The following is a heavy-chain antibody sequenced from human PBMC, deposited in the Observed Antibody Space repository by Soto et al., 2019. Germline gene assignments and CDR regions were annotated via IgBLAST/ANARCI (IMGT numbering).Heavy chain of an antibody. CDR3: ARYSSGWTIHYYHGMDV. D-gene: IGHD6-19*01. CDR2: IIPIFGTA. Sequence: KVSCKASGGTFSSYAISWVRQAPGQGLEWMGGIIPIFGTANYAQKFQGRVTITADESTSTAYMELSSLRSEDTAVYYCARYSSGWTIHYYHGMDVWGTGTTVTVSS. CDR1: GGTFSSYA. J-gene: IGHJ6*04. V-gene: IGHV1-69*01.